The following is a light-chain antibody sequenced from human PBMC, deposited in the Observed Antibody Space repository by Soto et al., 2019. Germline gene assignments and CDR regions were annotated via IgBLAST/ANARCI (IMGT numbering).Light chain of an antibody. V-gene: IGLV1-40*01. CDR3: QSYDSSLSGYV. J-gene: IGLJ1*01. CDR2: GNS. Sequence: QSVLTQPPSVSGAPGQRVTISCTGSSSKIGAGYYVHWYQQLPGTAPKLLIYGNSNRPSGVPDRFSGSKSGTSASLAITGLQAEDEADYYCQSYDSSLSGYVFGTGTKVTV. CDR1: SSKIGAGYY.